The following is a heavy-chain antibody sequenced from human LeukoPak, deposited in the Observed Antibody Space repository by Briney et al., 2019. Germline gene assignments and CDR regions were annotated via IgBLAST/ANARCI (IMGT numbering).Heavy chain of an antibody. CDR3: TRHTTGSPEFDP. Sequence: GGSLRLSCVTSGFNFNDSALHWVRQAPGKGLEWVGRIRSKANNYATTYTASVRGRFIFSRDDSKSTAWLQMNSLRIEDSALYYCTRHTTGSPEFDPWGQGTLVTVAS. J-gene: IGHJ5*02. V-gene: IGHV3-73*01. CDR1: GFNFNDSA. D-gene: IGHD1-26*01. CDR2: IRSKANNYAT.